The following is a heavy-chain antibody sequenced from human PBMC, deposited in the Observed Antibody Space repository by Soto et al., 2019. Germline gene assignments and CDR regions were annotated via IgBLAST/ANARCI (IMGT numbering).Heavy chain of an antibody. CDR2: ISYDGSNK. D-gene: IGHD3-22*01. Sequence: QVQLVESGGGVVQPGRSLRLSCAASGFTFSSYGMHWVRQAPGKGLEWVAVISYDGSNKYYADSGKGRFTISRDNSKNTLYLQMNSLRAEDTAVYYCAKDSHAVGYDSDGGMDVWGQGTTVTVSS. CDR3: AKDSHAVGYDSDGGMDV. J-gene: IGHJ6*02. V-gene: IGHV3-30*18. CDR1: GFTFSSYG.